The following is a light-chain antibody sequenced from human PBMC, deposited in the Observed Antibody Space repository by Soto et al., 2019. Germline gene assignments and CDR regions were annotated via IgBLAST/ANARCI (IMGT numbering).Light chain of an antibody. Sequence: EILMTQSPATLSVSPGGRATLSCRASQSVSSTLAWYQQKPGQAPRLLIFGASTRATGVPARFSGSGSGTEFTLTISSLQSEDFAVYYCQQYKNWPLTFGGGTRVEIK. CDR1: QSVSST. CDR2: GAS. CDR3: QQYKNWPLT. V-gene: IGKV3-15*01. J-gene: IGKJ4*01.